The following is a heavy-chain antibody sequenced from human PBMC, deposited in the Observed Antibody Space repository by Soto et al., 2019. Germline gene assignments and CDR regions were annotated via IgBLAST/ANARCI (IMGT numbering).Heavy chain of an antibody. J-gene: IGHJ4*02. CDR1: GGSNIRDGYY. CDR2: ISYSGSS. D-gene: IGHD2-2*01. V-gene: IGHV4-31*03. CDR3: ARATPAGSADF. Sequence: PSETLSLTCTVSGGSNIRDGYYWSWIRQQPGKGLEWIAYISYSGSSYSNPSLKSRVTISADTSKNQFSLRLTSVTAADTAVYFCARATPAGSADFWGQGTLVTVS.